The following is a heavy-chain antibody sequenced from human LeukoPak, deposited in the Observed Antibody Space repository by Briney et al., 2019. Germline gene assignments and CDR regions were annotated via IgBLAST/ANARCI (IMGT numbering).Heavy chain of an antibody. CDR2: ISGSGGST. CDR3: AKGAYYYDSSGYLYYFDY. CDR1: GFTFSSYA. J-gene: IGHJ4*02. Sequence: GGSLRLSCAASGFTFSSYAMSWVRQAPGKGLEWVSAISGSGGSTYYADSVKGRFAISRDNSKNTLYLQMNSLRAEDTAVYYCAKGAYYYDSSGYLYYFDYWGQGTLVTVSS. D-gene: IGHD3-22*01. V-gene: IGHV3-23*01.